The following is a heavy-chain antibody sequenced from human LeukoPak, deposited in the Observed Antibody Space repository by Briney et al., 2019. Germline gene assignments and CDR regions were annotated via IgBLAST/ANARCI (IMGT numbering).Heavy chain of an antibody. V-gene: IGHV4-59*01. J-gene: IGHJ4*02. Sequence: PSETLSLTCTVSGGSISSYYWSWIRQPPGKGLEWIGYIYYSGSTNYNPSLKSRVTISVDTSKNQFSLKLTSVTAADTAVYYCARETFYSGYFDYWGRGTLVTVSS. CDR2: IYYSGST. D-gene: IGHD1-26*01. CDR1: GGSISSYY. CDR3: ARETFYSGYFDY.